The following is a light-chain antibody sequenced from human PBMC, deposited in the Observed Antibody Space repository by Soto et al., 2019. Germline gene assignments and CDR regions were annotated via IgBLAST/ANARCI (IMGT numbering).Light chain of an antibody. CDR3: HQYNDWPLT. V-gene: IGKV3-15*01. CDR2: GAS. CDR1: QSFSVN. J-gene: IGKJ3*01. Sequence: EIVLTQSPATLSGSPGERVTLSCRASQSFSVNLAWYRQKPGQAPRLLIYGASTRATGVPTRFSGSGSGADFTLTISSLQSEDFAVYYCHQYNDWPLTFGPGTRVDL.